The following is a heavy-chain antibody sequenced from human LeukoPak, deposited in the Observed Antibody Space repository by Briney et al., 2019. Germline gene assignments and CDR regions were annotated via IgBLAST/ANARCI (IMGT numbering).Heavy chain of an antibody. V-gene: IGHV3-23*01. Sequence: LAGGSLRLSCAASGFTFDNYVMTWVRQAPGKGLEWVSTISSSGSSTYYSDSVKGRFTISRDNAKNSLYLQMNSLRADDTAVYYCARDPRGYSSGSDDFWGQGTLVTVSS. CDR1: GFTFDNYV. CDR3: ARDPRGYSSGSDDF. J-gene: IGHJ4*02. D-gene: IGHD5-18*01. CDR2: ISSSGSST.